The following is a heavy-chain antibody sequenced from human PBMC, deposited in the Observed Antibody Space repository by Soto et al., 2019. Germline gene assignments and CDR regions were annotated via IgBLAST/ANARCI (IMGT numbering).Heavy chain of an antibody. Sequence: GGSLRLSCAPSGFAFRNYAMSWVRQAPGKGLEWVSAISGRAAGGSTYYSDSVKGRFTISRDDSKNTLYLQMNSLRAEDTAIYYCAKNHIVLVPAAALDFWGQGTLVTVSS. CDR3: AKNHIVLVPAAALDF. D-gene: IGHD2-2*01. J-gene: IGHJ4*02. CDR1: GFAFRNYA. V-gene: IGHV3-23*01. CDR2: ISGRAAGGST.